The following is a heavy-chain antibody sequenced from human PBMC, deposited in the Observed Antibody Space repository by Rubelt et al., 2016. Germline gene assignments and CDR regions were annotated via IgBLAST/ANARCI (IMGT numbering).Heavy chain of an antibody. Sequence: QLQLQESGPGLVKPSETLSLTCTVSGGSISSSSYYWGWIRQPPGKGLEWIGSIYYSGSTYYNPSLKSRVTISVDTSKNQFSLKLSSVTAAGTAVYYCARDPRAGTTSFDYWGQGTLVTVSS. V-gene: IGHV4-39*07. CDR2: IYYSGST. D-gene: IGHD1-7*01. CDR1: GGSISSSSYY. J-gene: IGHJ4*02. CDR3: ARDPRAGTTSFDY.